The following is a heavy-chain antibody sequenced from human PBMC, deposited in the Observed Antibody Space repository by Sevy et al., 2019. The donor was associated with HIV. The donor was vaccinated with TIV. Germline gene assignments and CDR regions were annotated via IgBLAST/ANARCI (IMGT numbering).Heavy chain of an antibody. CDR3: TTDSVLWPDY. CDR2: IKSKTDGGTT. D-gene: IGHD2-21*01. J-gene: IGHJ4*02. CDR1: GFTFSNAW. Sequence: GGSLRLSCAASGFTFSNAWMSWVRQAPGKGLEWVGRIKSKTDGGTTDYAAPVKGRFTISRDDSKNTLYLQMNSLKTGDNAVDYRTTDSVLWPDYWGQGTLVTVSS. V-gene: IGHV3-15*01.